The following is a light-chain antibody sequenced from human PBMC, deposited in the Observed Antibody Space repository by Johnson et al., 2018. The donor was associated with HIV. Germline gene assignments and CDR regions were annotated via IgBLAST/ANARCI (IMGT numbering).Light chain of an antibody. CDR1: SSNIASNY. CDR3: GTWDSSLSDYV. Sequence: QAVLTQPPSVSAAPGQKVTISCSGSSSNIASNYVSWYQQIPGTAPELIIYDNNKRPSGIPDRFSASKSATSAALGITGLQTGDEADYYCGTWDSSLSDYVFGTGTKVTVL. CDR2: DNN. V-gene: IGLV1-51*01. J-gene: IGLJ1*01.